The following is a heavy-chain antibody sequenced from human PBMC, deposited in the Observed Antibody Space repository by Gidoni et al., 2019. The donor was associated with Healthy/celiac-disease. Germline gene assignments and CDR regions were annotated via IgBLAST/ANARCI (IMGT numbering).Heavy chain of an antibody. V-gene: IGHV3-48*02. D-gene: IGHD3-22*01. CDR2: ISSSSSTI. CDR1: GFTFSSYS. CDR3: ARDRATYYYDSSGYPEYYFDY. J-gene: IGHJ4*02. Sequence: EVQLVASGGGLVQPGGSLRLSCAASGFTFSSYSSNWVRQAPGKGLEWVSYISSSSSTIYYADSVKGRFTISRDNAKNSLYLQMNSLRDEDTAVYYCARDRATYYYDSSGYPEYYFDYWGQGTLVTVSS.